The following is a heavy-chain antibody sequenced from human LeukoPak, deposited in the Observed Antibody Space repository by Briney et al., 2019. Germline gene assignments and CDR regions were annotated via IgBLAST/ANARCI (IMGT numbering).Heavy chain of an antibody. CDR1: GYTFTRQD. CDR2: INPSGGST. CDR3: SRGPTIRGRWFDP. Sequence: ASVKVSCKASGYTFTRQDMHWVRQAPGQGLEWMGIINPSGGSTSYAEKFQGRVTMTRDTSTSTVYMELSSLRSEDTAVYYCSRGPTIRGRWFDPWGQGTLVTVSS. D-gene: IGHD5-24*01. J-gene: IGHJ5*02. V-gene: IGHV1-46*03.